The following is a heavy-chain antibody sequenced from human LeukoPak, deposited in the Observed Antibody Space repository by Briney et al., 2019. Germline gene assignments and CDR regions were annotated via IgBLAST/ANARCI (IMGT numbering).Heavy chain of an antibody. CDR3: ARGKSGWYFSVDY. J-gene: IGHJ4*02. Sequence: PGGPLRLSCAASGFTFSSYSMNWVRQAPGKGLEWVSYISSSSSTIYYADSVKGRFTISRDNAKNSLYLQKNSLRDEDTAVYYCARGKSGWYFSVDYWGQGTLVTVSS. CDR1: GFTFSSYS. V-gene: IGHV3-48*02. CDR2: ISSSSSTI. D-gene: IGHD6-19*01.